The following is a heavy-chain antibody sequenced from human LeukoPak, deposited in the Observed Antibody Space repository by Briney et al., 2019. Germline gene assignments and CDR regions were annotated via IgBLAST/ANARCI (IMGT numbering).Heavy chain of an antibody. CDR1: GFTFSSYG. V-gene: IGHV3-48*04. D-gene: IGHD2-8*02. J-gene: IGHJ4*02. Sequence: GGSLRLSCAASGFTFSSYGMSWVRQAPGKGLEWVSIISAGGGTTYYADSVKGRFTISRDNAKNSLYVQMNSLRTEDTAVYHCARRPFSTGWNYFDYWGQGTLVTVSS. CDR3: ARRPFSTGWNYFDY. CDR2: ISAGGGTT.